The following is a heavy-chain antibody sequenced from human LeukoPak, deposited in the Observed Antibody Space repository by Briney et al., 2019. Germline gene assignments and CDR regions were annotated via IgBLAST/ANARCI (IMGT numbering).Heavy chain of an antibody. CDR2: MNPNSGNT. J-gene: IGHJ4*02. Sequence: ASVKVSCKTSGYTFTSYDINWVRQATGQGLEWMGWMNPNSGNTGYAQKFQGRVTITRNTSISTAYMELSSLRSEDTAVYYRARSDYYDSSGYDYWGQGTLVTVSS. CDR3: ARSDYYDSSGYDY. CDR1: GYTFTSYD. D-gene: IGHD3-22*01. V-gene: IGHV1-8*03.